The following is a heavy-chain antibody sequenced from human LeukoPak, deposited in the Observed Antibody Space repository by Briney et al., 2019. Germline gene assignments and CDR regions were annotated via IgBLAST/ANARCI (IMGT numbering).Heavy chain of an antibody. D-gene: IGHD4-17*01. V-gene: IGHV1-8*01. CDR1: GYTFTSYD. CDR2: MNPNSGNT. Sequence: ASVKVSCKASGYTFTSYDINWVRQATGQGLELMGWMNPNSGNTGYAQKYQGRVTMTRNTSISTAYMELSSLRSEDTAVYYCAREVDYGDYVDAFDIWGQGTMVTVSS. J-gene: IGHJ3*02. CDR3: AREVDYGDYVDAFDI.